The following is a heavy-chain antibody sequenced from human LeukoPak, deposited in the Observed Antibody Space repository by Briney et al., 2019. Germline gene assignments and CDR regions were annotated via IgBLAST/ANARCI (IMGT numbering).Heavy chain of an antibody. J-gene: IGHJ3*02. CDR3: AREKDDSSGYYYRNAFDI. CDR1: GFTFSSYA. CDR2: ISGSGGST. Sequence: GGSLRLSCAASGFTFSSYAMSWVRQAPGKGLEWVSAISGSGGSTYYADSVKGRFTISRDNSKNTLYLQMNSLRAEDTAVYYCAREKDDSSGYYYRNAFDIWGQGTMVTVSS. V-gene: IGHV3-23*01. D-gene: IGHD3-22*01.